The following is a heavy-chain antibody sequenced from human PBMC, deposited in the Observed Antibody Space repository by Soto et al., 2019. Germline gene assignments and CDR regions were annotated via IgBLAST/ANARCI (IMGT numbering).Heavy chain of an antibody. J-gene: IGHJ3*02. CDR3: ASDNYVWGSYRLHAFDI. CDR1: GYTFTGYY. D-gene: IGHD3-16*02. V-gene: IGHV1-2*02. CDR2: INPNSGGT. Sequence: ASVKVSCKASGYTFTGYYMHWVRQAPGQGLEWMGWINPNSGGTNYAQKFQGRVTMTRDTSISTAYMELSRLRSDDTAVYYCASDNYVWGSYRLHAFDIWGQGTMVTVSS.